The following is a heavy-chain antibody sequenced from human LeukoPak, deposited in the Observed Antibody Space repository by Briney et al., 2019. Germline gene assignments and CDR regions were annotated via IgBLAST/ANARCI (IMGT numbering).Heavy chain of an antibody. V-gene: IGHV1-18*01. D-gene: IGHD2-21*02. Sequence: GASVKVSCKASGYTFTSNGISWVRQAPGQGLECMGWISAYNGNTNYAQKFQGRVTMTRDTSISTAYMELSRLRSDDTAVYYCARDYCGGDCFPDYWGQGTLVTVSS. CDR1: GYTFTSNG. J-gene: IGHJ4*02. CDR2: ISAYNGNT. CDR3: ARDYCGGDCFPDY.